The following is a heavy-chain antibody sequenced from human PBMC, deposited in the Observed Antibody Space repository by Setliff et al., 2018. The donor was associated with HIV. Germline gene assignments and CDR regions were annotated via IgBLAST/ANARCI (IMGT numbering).Heavy chain of an antibody. D-gene: IGHD4-4*01. CDR1: GGSISGYY. CDR3: AREGLGHSNARGAFDF. CDR2: IYYSGST. J-gene: IGHJ3*01. Sequence: SETLSLTCSVSGGSISGYYWNWVRQPPGKGLEWMGYIYYSGSTDYNPALKRRVTISLDTSKNQFSLKLSSVTAADTAVYYCAREGLGHSNARGAFDFWGQGTMVTVSS. V-gene: IGHV4-59*01.